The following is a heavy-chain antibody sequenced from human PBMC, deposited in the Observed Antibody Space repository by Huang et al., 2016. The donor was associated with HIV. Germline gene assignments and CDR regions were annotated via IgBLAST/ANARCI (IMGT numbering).Heavy chain of an antibody. V-gene: IGHV4-39*01. CDR1: GGSISSSSYY. CDR3: ARHGRVAGHYYNNMDV. CDR2: IYYSGNT. Sequence: LQLQESGPGLVKSSETLSLICTVCGGSISSSSYYWGWNRQPPGKGPEWIGSIYYSGNTYYNPPLKSRVTISVDTSKNQFSLKVNSVTAADTAVYYCARHGRVAGHYYNNMDVWGRGTTVTVSS. D-gene: IGHD6-19*01. J-gene: IGHJ6*02.